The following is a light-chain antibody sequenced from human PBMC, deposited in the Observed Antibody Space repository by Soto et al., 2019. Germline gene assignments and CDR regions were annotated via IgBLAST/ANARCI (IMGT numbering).Light chain of an antibody. CDR1: QSVLYSSNNKNY. V-gene: IGKV4-1*01. CDR3: QQYYSIPIT. Sequence: DIVMTQSPDSLAVSLGERATINCKSSQSVLYSSNNKNYLGWYQQKTGQPPKLLIYWASTRESGVPDRFSGSGSGTDFTLTISSLQAEGVAVYYCQQYYSIPITFGQGTRLEIK. CDR2: WAS. J-gene: IGKJ5*01.